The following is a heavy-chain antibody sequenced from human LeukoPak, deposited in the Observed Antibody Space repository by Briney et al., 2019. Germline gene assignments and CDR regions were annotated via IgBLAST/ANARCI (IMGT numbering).Heavy chain of an antibody. CDR1: GFTFSTYW. Sequence: PGGSLRLSCAASGFTFSTYWMHWVRQAPGKGLVWVSRINSDGSSTSYADSVKGRFTISRDNAKNTLYLQMDSLRAEDTALYYCAKGSGINHYHWIDPWGQGTLVTVSS. V-gene: IGHV3-74*01. CDR2: INSDGSST. D-gene: IGHD1-14*01. J-gene: IGHJ5*02. CDR3: AKGSGINHYHWIDP.